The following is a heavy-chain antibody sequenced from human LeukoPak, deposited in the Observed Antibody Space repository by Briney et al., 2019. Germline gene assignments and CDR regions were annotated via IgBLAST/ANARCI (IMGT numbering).Heavy chain of an antibody. CDR1: GGSISSSSYY. CDR3: ARSSRGWESLPWGNWFDP. V-gene: IGHV4-39*01. J-gene: IGHJ5*02. D-gene: IGHD1-26*01. Sequence: SETLSLTCTVSGGSISSSSYYWGWIRQPPGRGLEWIGTIYYSGDTYYNPSLKSRITISVDTSKNQFSLKMNSVTAADTAVYYCARSSRGWESLPWGNWFDPWGQGTLVTVSS. CDR2: IYYSGDT.